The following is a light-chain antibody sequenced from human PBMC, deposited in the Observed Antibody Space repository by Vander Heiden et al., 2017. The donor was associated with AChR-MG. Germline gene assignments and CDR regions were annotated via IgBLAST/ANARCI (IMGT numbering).Light chain of an antibody. CDR2: SAT. CDR1: NGAVTSGYY. V-gene: IGLV7-43*01. Sequence: QTVVTQEPSLTVSPGGTATPTFGSSNGAVTSGYYPNWFQQKPGQAPRALIYSATNKYSWTPARFSGSLLGGKAALTLSAVQPEDEAEYYCLLYYGGPWVFGGGTKLTVL. CDR3: LLYYGGPWV. J-gene: IGLJ3*02.